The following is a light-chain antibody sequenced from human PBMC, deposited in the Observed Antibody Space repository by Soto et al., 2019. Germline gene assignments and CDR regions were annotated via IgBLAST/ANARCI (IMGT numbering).Light chain of an antibody. V-gene: IGKV3-20*01. CDR2: GAS. CDR1: QSVSSN. CDR3: QQYGSSFAT. J-gene: IGKJ1*01. Sequence: EIVLTQSPGTLSLSPGERATLSCRASQSVSSNLAWYRQTPGQAPRLLIYGASTRATDTPARFSSSGSGTDFTTTISRVEPADFAVYYCQQYGSSFATFGQGTQVE.